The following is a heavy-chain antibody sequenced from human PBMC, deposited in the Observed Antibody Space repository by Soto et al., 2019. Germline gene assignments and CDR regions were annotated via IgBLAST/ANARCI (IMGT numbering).Heavy chain of an antibody. J-gene: IGHJ4*02. D-gene: IGHD3-22*01. V-gene: IGHV4-30-4*01. CDR3: ARAPPPYTHVSSGYYFDY. Sequence: SETLSLTCTVSGGSISSGDYYWSWIRQPPGKGLEWIGYIYYSGSTYYNPSLKSRVTISVDTSKNQFSLKLSSVTAADTAVYYCARAPPPYTHVSSGYYFDYWGQGTLVTVSS. CDR1: GGSISSGDYY. CDR2: IYYSGST.